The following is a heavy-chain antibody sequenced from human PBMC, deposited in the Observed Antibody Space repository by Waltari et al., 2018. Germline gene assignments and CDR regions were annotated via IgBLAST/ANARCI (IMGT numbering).Heavy chain of an antibody. D-gene: IGHD6-19*01. J-gene: IGHJ6*02. CDR3: ARGRGWEDLVAGDYYYGMDV. Sequence: QLHLQQWGAGLLRPSETLSLTCGVDGGSFTGHYWSWIRQTPGKGLEWSGEVNQSGHTNYNPSLTSRVTISVDTSKSQFFLTLISVTAADTAVYYCARGRGWEDLVAGDYYYGMDVWGQGTTVTVSS. CDR2: VNQSGHT. CDR1: GGSFTGHY. V-gene: IGHV4-34*01.